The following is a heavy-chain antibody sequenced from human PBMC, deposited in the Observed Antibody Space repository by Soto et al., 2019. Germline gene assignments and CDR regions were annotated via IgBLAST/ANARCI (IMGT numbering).Heavy chain of an antibody. CDR1: GYTFTGYY. CDR3: AREGLGMVRAGMDV. D-gene: IGHD3-10*01. J-gene: IGHJ6*02. CDR2: INPNSGGT. Sequence: ASLKVSCKASGYTFTGYYMHWVRQAPGQGLEWMGWINPNSGGTNYAQKFQGRVTMTRDTSISTAYMELSRLRSDDTAVYYCAREGLGMVRAGMDVWGQGTTVTVSS. V-gene: IGHV1-2*02.